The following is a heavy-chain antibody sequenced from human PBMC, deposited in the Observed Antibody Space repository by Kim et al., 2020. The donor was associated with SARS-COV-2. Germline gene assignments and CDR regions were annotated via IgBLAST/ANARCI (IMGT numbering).Heavy chain of an antibody. V-gene: IGHV4-59*01. Sequence: TNYNPPLKRRVTISVDPSTNQLSLNLNSVTAADTAVYYCARDQTTSGMDVWGQGTTVIVSS. J-gene: IGHJ6*02. D-gene: IGHD1-7*01. CDR2: T. CDR3: ARDQTTSGMDV.